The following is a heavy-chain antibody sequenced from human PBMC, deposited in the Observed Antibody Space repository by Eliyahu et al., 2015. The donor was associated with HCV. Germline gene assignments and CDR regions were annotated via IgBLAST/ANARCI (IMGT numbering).Heavy chain of an antibody. D-gene: IGHD2-2*01. CDR2: INSDGSSR. Sequence: EVQLVESGGXLVNPGESLRXSCAASGFTFNNYYMHWFRQAPGEGPVWXSRINSDGSSRTYADSVKGRFTISRDNAQNTLYLEMNSLRVDDTAVYYCARDGGTAVPDYWGQGTLVTVSS. V-gene: IGHV3-74*01. J-gene: IGHJ4*02. CDR3: ARDGGTAVPDY. CDR1: GFTFNNYY.